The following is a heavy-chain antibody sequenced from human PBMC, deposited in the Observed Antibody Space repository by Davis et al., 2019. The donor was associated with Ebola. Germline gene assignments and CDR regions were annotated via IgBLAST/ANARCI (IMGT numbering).Heavy chain of an antibody. CDR3: ARALNYDFWSGYYFGY. CDR2: MNPNSGNT. V-gene: IGHV1-8*01. J-gene: IGHJ4*02. D-gene: IGHD3-3*01. Sequence: ASVKVSCKASGYTFTSYDINWVRQATGQGLEWMGWMNPNSGNTGYAQKFQGRVTMTRNTSISTAYMELSSLRSEDTAVYYCARALNYDFWSGYYFGYWGQGTLVTVSS. CDR1: GYTFTSYD.